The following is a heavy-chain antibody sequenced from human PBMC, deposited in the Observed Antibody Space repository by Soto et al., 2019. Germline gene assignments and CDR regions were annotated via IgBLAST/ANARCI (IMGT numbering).Heavy chain of an antibody. CDR3: ARDRGANGEMATITLFDY. V-gene: IGHV1-69*04. Sequence: ASVKVSCKASGGTFSSYTISWVRQAPGQGLEWMGRIIPILGIANYAQKFQGRVTITADKSTSTAYMELSSLRSEDTAVYYCARDRGANGEMATITLFDYWGQGTLVTVSS. D-gene: IGHD5-12*01. J-gene: IGHJ4*02. CDR1: GGTFSSYT. CDR2: IIPILGIA.